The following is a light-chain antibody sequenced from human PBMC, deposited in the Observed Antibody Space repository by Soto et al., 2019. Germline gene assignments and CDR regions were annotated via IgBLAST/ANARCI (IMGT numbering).Light chain of an antibody. CDR2: EVS. J-gene: IGLJ2*01. V-gene: IGLV2-14*01. CDR3: SSYISSSTFVV. CDR1: XXXXGGYNY. Sequence: QSALTQPASVSGSPGQSXTXXXTXXXXXXGGYNYVSWHQQHPGKAPKVIITEVSNRPSGVSNRFSGSKSGNTASLTISGLQAEDEADYYCSSYISSSTFVVFGGGTKVTVL.